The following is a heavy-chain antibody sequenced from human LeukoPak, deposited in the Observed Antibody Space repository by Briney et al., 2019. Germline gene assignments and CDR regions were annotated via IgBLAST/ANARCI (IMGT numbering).Heavy chain of an antibody. CDR3: ARDTYSSGSYNA. Sequence: GGSLTLSCAGSGFTFSDFGMSWVRQAPGKGLEGVSSISGSTKSVYYADSVRGRFTISRDNAQNSLSLQLNSLRVEDTAVYYCARDTYSSGSYNAWGQGTLVIVSS. D-gene: IGHD1-26*01. CDR2: ISGSTKSV. J-gene: IGHJ4*02. V-gene: IGHV3-21*01. CDR1: GFTFSDFG.